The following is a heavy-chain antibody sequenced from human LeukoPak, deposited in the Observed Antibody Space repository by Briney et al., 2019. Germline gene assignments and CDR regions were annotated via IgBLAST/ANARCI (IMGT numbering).Heavy chain of an antibody. D-gene: IGHD6-19*01. J-gene: IGHJ5*02. V-gene: IGHV3-30-3*01. Sequence: PGGSLRLSCAASGITFSSFATHWVRQPPGKGLEWVAVISHDGNTKMYSDSVKGRFTIFRDDSKNTLYLQLNSLRPEDTPMYYWAREITVAGNDRRFDPWGQGTLVSVSS. CDR1: GITFSSFA. CDR3: AREITVAGNDRRFDP. CDR2: ISHDGNTK.